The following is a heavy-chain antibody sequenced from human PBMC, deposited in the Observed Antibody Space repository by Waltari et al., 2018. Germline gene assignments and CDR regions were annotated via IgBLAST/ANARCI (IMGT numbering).Heavy chain of an antibody. CDR3: AREDLRSYGVWSLDY. Sequence: EVQLVESGGGLVQPGGSLRLSCAASGFTFSSYWMTWVRQAPGKGLEWVANIKQGGSEKYYVDSVKGRFTISRDNAKNSLYLQMNSLRAEDTAVYYCAREDLRSYGVWSLDYWGQGTLVTVSS. V-gene: IGHV3-7*01. CDR1: GFTFSSYW. J-gene: IGHJ4*02. D-gene: IGHD5-18*01. CDR2: IKQGGSEK.